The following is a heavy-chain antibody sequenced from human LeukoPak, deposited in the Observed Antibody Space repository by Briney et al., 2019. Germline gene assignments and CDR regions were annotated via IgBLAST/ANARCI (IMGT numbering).Heavy chain of an antibody. Sequence: KPSETLSLTCAVYGGSLSGYYWSWIRQPPGKGLEWIGEINHSGSTNYNPSLKSRVTISVDTSKNQFSLKLSSVTAADTAVYYCARGRRVWLRVVGGWFDPWGQGTLVTVSS. CDR1: GGSLSGYY. J-gene: IGHJ5*02. CDR3: ARGRRVWLRVVGGWFDP. D-gene: IGHD2-2*01. V-gene: IGHV4-34*01. CDR2: INHSGST.